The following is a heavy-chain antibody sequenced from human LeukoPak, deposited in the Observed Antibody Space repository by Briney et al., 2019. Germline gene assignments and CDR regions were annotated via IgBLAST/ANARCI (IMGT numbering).Heavy chain of an antibody. CDR1: GFTFSSFN. D-gene: IGHD6-19*01. Sequence: TGGSLRLSCAACGFTFSSFNMNWVRQAPGKGLEWVSSISSTSSLIWYADSLKGRFTISRDNAKNSLYLQMDSLRAEDTAVYYCARYNSGWNDYWGQGTLVTVSS. CDR2: ISSTSSLI. J-gene: IGHJ4*02. CDR3: ARYNSGWNDY. V-gene: IGHV3-21*01.